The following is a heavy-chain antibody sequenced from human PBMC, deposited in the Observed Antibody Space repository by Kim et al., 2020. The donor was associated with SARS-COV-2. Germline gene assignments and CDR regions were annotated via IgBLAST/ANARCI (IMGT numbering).Heavy chain of an antibody. D-gene: IGHD7-27*01. Sequence: GESLKISCKGSGYSFTSYWIGWVRQMPGKGLEWMGIIYPGDSDTRYSPSFQGQVTISADKSISTAYLQWSSLKASDTAMYYCARRGDWGSYYYYYGMDVWGQGTTVTVSS. CDR1: GYSFTSYW. CDR2: IYPGDSDT. V-gene: IGHV5-51*01. CDR3: ARRGDWGSYYYYYGMDV. J-gene: IGHJ6*02.